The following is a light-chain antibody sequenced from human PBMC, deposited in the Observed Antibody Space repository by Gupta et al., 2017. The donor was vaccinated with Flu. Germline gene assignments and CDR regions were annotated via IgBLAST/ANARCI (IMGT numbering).Light chain of an antibody. CDR1: SRDVGRSNY. J-gene: IGLJ2*01. CDR2: DVK. Sequence: QSALTQPASVSWSPGQSITISCTGTSRDVGRSNYVSWYQQEPGKAPKLMLDDVKNRPSGVPRRVSGSKSGNTASLTINGVEAGDEADYSCQLCNSIHAWVLFGGGTKLNVI. V-gene: IGLV2-14*01. CDR3: QLCNSIHAWVL.